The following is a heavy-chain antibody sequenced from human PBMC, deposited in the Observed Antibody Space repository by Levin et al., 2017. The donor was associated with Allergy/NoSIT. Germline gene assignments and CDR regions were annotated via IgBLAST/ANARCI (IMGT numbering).Heavy chain of an antibody. Sequence: ASVKVSCKASGYTFKNYGISWVRQAPGQGLEWMGWISTHNGNTNYAQSFQGRVTMTTEKSTSTADMELRSLISDDTAVYYCARFVVTPVSYFYMDVWGKGTTVTVSS. CDR3: ARFVVTPVSYFYMDV. D-gene: IGHD2-2*01. CDR2: ISTHNGNT. J-gene: IGHJ6*03. CDR1: GYTFKNYG. V-gene: IGHV1-18*01.